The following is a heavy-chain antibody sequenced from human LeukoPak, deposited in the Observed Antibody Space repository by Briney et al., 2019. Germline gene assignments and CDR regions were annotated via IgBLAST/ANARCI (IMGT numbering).Heavy chain of an antibody. J-gene: IGHJ4*02. CDR3: ARVHLGGVQLERRSFDY. Sequence: GASVKVSCKASGYTFTSYGISWVRQAPGQGLEWMGWISAYNGNTNYAQKLQGRVTMTTDTSTSTAYMELRSLRSDDTAVYYCARVHLGGVQLERRSFDYWGQGTLVTVSS. V-gene: IGHV1-18*01. CDR2: ISAYNGNT. D-gene: IGHD1-1*01. CDR1: GYTFTSYG.